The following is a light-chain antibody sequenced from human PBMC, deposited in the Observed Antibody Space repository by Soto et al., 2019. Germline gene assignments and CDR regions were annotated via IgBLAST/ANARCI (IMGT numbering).Light chain of an antibody. V-gene: IGKV3-20*01. J-gene: IGKJ3*01. CDR1: QSINNRF. CDR3: HQFGSSPGFT. Sequence: EIVLTQSPGTLSLSPGERATLSCRASQSINNRFFAWYQQKPGQAHRLLIYAASSRATGIPDRFSGSGSGTDFTLTISRLEPEDFAVYYCHQFGSSPGFTFGPGTKVDIK. CDR2: AAS.